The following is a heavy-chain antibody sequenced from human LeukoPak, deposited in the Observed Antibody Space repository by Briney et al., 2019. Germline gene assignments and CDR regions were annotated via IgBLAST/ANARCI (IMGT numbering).Heavy chain of an antibody. CDR1: GGSISSYD. V-gene: IGHV4-59*01. CDR3: AREERDPFTIDY. Sequence: SETLSLTCTVSGGSISSYDWSWIRQPPGKGLEWIGYIYYSGSTNYNPSLKSRVTISVDTSKNQFSLKLSSVTAADTAVYYCAREERDPFTIDYWGQGTLVTVSS. CDR2: IYYSGST. J-gene: IGHJ4*02.